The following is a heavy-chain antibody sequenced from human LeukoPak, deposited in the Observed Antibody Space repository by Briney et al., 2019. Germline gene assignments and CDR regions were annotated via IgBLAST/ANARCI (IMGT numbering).Heavy chain of an antibody. CDR1: EFTFNTYA. J-gene: IGHJ4*02. CDR2: ISGSGGNT. Sequence: GGSLRLSCAASEFTFNTYAMSWVRQAPGKGLEWDSSISGSGGNTYYADSVRGRFTISRDNSKNTLYLQMNSLRAEDTAVYYCAKDQRDNILTTYPYIFWDYWGQGTLVTVSS. V-gene: IGHV3-23*01. D-gene: IGHD3-9*01. CDR3: AKDQRDNILTTYPYIFWDY.